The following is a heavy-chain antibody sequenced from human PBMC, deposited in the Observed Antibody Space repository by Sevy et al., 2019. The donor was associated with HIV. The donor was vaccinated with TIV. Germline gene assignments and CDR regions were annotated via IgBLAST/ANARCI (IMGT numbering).Heavy chain of an antibody. CDR1: GFTFSSYW. V-gene: IGHV3-7*01. J-gene: IGHJ6*02. CDR2: IKQDGSEK. Sequence: GGSLRLSCAASGFTFSSYWMSWVRQAPGKGLEWVANIKQDGSEKYYVDSVKGRFTISRDNTKNSLYLQMNSLRAEDTAVYYCARGLYCSSTSCYFYYYGMDVWGQGTTVTVSS. CDR3: ARGLYCSSTSCYFYYYGMDV. D-gene: IGHD2-2*01.